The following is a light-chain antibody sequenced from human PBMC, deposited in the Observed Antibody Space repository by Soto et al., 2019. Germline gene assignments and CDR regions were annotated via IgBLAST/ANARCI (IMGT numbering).Light chain of an antibody. V-gene: IGLV1-44*01. J-gene: IGLJ3*02. Sequence: QSVLTQPPSASGTPGQRVTISCSGSSSNIGSNTVTWYQQLPGTAPKLLIYSNNQRPSGVPDRFSGYKSGTSASLAISGLQSEDEADYYCAAWDDSLNGPWVFGGGTKLTVL. CDR1: SSNIGSNT. CDR2: SNN. CDR3: AAWDDSLNGPWV.